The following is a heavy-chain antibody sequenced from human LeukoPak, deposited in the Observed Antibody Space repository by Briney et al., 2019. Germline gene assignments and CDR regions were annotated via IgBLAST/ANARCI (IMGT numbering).Heavy chain of an antibody. D-gene: IGHD5-18*01. CDR3: ASWGYNNGYGLDY. CDR2: INHSGST. CDR1: GGSFSAYY. Sequence: PSETLSLTCAVYGGSFSAYYWNWIRQPPGKGLEWIGEINHSGSTNFNPSLKSRVTISVDTSKNQFSLKLNSVTAADTAVYYCASWGYNNGYGLDYWGQGTLVTVSS. J-gene: IGHJ4*02. V-gene: IGHV4-34*01.